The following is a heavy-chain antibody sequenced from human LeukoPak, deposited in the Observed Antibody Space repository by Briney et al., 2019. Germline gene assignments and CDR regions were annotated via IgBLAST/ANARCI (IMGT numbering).Heavy chain of an antibody. J-gene: IGHJ4*02. V-gene: IGHV4-34*01. Sequence: TSGTLSLTCAVYGGSFSGYYWSWIRQPPGKGLEWIGEINHSGSTNYNPSLKSRVTISVDTSKNQFSLKLSSVTAADTAVYYCARGVRYGFFYFDYWGQGTLVTVSS. CDR1: GGSFSGYY. CDR2: INHSGST. CDR3: ARGVRYGFFYFDY. D-gene: IGHD5-18*01.